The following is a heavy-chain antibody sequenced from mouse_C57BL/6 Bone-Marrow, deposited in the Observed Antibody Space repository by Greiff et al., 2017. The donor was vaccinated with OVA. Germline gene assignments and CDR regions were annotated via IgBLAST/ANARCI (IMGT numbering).Heavy chain of an antibody. CDR1: GFTFSSYG. Sequence: EVKLMESGGDLVKPGGSLKLSCAASGFTFSSYGMSWVRQTPDKRLAWVATISSGGSYTYYPDSVKGRFTISRDNAKNTLYLQMSSLKSEDTAMYYCARQRRFYWYFDVWGTGTTVTVSS. CDR3: ARQRRFYWYFDV. J-gene: IGHJ1*03. V-gene: IGHV5-6*01. CDR2: ISSGGSYT.